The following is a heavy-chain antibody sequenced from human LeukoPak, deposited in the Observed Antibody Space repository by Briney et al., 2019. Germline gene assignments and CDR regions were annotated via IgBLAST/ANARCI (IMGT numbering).Heavy chain of an antibody. V-gene: IGHV4-4*07. CDR2: ICSTGSA. CDR3: ARVADYGDYVGGDWIDP. J-gene: IGHJ5*02. D-gene: IGHD4-17*01. CDR1: GGSISSYY. Sequence: PSETLSLTCTVSGGSISSYYWSWIRQPAGKGLEWIGRICSTGSANYNPSLKSRVTMSVDTSENQFSLKLSSVTAADTAVYYCARVADYGDYVGGDWIDPWGQGTLVTVSS.